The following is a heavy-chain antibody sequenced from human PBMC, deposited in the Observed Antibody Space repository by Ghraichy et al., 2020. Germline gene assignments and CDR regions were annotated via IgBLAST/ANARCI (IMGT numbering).Heavy chain of an antibody. V-gene: IGHV3-23*01. CDR3: AKARGGTYPSYHLDY. J-gene: IGHJ4*02. CDR2: IDNGGYVT. CDR1: GFTFSTYA. Sequence: GESLNISCAASGFTFSTYAMNWVRQAPVQGLEWVSTIDNGGYVTYSADSVKGRFIISRDISKNTLHLQMNGLRVDDTAVYYCAKARGGTYPSYHLDYWGQGALVTVSS. D-gene: IGHD1-26*01.